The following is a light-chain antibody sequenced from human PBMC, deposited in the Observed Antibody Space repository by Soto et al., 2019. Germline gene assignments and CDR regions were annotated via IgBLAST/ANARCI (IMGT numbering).Light chain of an antibody. V-gene: IGKV3-20*01. J-gene: IGKJ1*01. CDR3: QQYGSSPRT. Sequence: EIVLTQSPGTLSLSPGERAILSCRASQSVSSSYLAWYRQKPGQAPSLLIYGASSRATGIPDRFSGSGSGSDSTLTISRLEPEDFAVYYCQQYGSSPRTFGQGTKVDIK. CDR2: GAS. CDR1: QSVSSSY.